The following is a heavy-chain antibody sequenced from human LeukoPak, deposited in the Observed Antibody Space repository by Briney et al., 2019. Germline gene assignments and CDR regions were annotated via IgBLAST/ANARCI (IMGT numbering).Heavy chain of an antibody. CDR1: GFTFSNAW. V-gene: IGHV3-15*01. CDR3: TTITKPHGSGSYYLVDY. CDR2: IKSKTDGGTT. J-gene: IGHJ4*02. D-gene: IGHD3-10*01. Sequence: GGSLRLSCAASGFTFSNAWMSWVRQAPGKGLEWVGRIKSKTDGGTTDYAAPVKGRFTISRDDSKNTLYLQMNSLKTEDTAVYYCTTITKPHGSGSYYLVDYWGQGTLVTVSS.